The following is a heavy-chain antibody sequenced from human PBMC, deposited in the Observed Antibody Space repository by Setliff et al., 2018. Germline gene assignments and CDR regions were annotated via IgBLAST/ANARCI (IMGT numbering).Heavy chain of an antibody. Sequence: PSETLSLTCTVSGGPISSSNYYWGWIRQPPGKGLEWIGSINYRGNTHDNPSLRSRVTMSVDTSKSHFSLRLRSLTAADTAVYYCARAPLRTLRYYYYYYMDVWGKGTTVTVSS. V-gene: IGHV4-39*02. CDR3: ARAPLRTLRYYYYYYMDV. D-gene: IGHD4-17*01. CDR1: GGPISSSNYY. J-gene: IGHJ6*03. CDR2: INYRGNT.